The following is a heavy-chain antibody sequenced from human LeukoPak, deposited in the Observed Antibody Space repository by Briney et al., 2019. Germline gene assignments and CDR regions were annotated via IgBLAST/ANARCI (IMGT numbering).Heavy chain of an antibody. J-gene: IGHJ6*03. CDR2: IKQDGSDI. CDR1: GFTFNGFW. D-gene: IGHD4-17*01. V-gene: IGHV3-7*01. CDR3: TRDALYGDPSYYYMDV. Sequence: GGSLRLSCAASGFTFNGFWMSWVRQAPGKGLEGVANIKQDGSDIYYLGTVRGRFTISRDNAMNSLYLQMNSLRAEDTVVYYCTRDALYGDPSYYYMDVWGKGTTVTVSS.